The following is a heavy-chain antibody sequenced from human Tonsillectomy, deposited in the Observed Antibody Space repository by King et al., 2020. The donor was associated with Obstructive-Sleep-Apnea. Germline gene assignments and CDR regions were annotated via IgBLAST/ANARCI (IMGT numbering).Heavy chain of an antibody. CDR1: GFTFSSYS. V-gene: IGHV3-48*01. Sequence: VQLVQSGGGLVQPGGSLRLSCAASGFTFSSYSMNWVRQAPGKGLEWVSYISSSSSTIYYADSVKGRFTISRDNAKNSLYLQMNSLRAEDTAVYYCAKDSNYYYYGMDVWGQGTTVTVSS. CDR3: AKDSNYYYYGMDV. J-gene: IGHJ6*02. D-gene: IGHD5-18*01. CDR2: ISSSSSTI.